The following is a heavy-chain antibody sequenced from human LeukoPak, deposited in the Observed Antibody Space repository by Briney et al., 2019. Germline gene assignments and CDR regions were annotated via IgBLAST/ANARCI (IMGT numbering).Heavy chain of an antibody. J-gene: IGHJ4*02. D-gene: IGHD2-2*02. CDR2: ISGGGGNT. CDR3: AKANRACSAITCYTTVTPFDY. V-gene: IGHV3-23*01. Sequence: GGSLRLSCAASGFTFSTYAMGWVRQAPGKGLEWVSGISGGGGNTYYADFVKGRFTISRDNAKNTLYLQMNGLRAEDTALYYCAKANRACSAITCYTTVTPFDYWGQGTLVTVSS. CDR1: GFTFSTYA.